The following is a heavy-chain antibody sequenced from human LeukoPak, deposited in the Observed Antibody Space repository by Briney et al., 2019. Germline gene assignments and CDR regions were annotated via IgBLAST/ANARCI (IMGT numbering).Heavy chain of an antibody. CDR3: AREVGRCGSTSCYARLFDP. D-gene: IGHD2-2*01. CDR2: INTDTGNP. V-gene: IGHV7-4-1*02. CDR1: GYTFTTYG. J-gene: IGHJ5*02. Sequence: ASVKVSCKASGYTFTTYGVNWVRQAPGQGLEWMGWINTDTGNPTYAQGFTGRFVFSLDTSVSTAYLQISSLKAEDTAVYYCAREVGRCGSTSCYARLFDPWGQGTLVTVSS.